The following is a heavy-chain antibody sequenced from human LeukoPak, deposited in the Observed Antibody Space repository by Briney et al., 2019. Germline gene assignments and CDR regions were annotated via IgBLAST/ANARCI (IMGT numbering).Heavy chain of an antibody. D-gene: IGHD3-16*01. CDR3: ARVRGGTCFDY. CDR2: ISSSSSYI. V-gene: IGHV3-21*01. J-gene: IGHJ4*02. CDR1: GFTFSSYT. Sequence: GGSLRLSCAASGFTFSSYTMNCVRQAPGKGLEWVSSISSSSSYIYYADSVKGRFTTSRDNAKNSLYLQINSLRAEDTAVYYCARVRGGTCFDYWGQGTLVTVSS.